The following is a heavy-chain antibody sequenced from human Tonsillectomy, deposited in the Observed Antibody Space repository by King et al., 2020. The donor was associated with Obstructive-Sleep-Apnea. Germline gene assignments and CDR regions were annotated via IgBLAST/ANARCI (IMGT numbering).Heavy chain of an antibody. CDR3: ARDRDYYDSSGYYYSEGFDY. Sequence: EVQLVESGGGFVQPGGSLGLSCAASGFIFSSYWMHWVLQVPGEGLVVGSRFNNEWGTPSLADSGKGRFTISRDNAKSTRFLQMDSLRAEDTAVFYCARDRDYYDSSGYYYSEGFDYWGQGTLVTVSS. CDR1: GFIFSSYW. CDR2: FNNEWGTP. V-gene: IGHV3-74*01. J-gene: IGHJ4*02. D-gene: IGHD3-22*01.